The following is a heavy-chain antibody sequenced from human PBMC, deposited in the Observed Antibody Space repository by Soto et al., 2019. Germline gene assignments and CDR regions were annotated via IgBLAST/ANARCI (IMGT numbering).Heavy chain of an antibody. V-gene: IGHV3-7*01. Sequence: VGSLRLSCAASGFTFSSYWMSWVRQAPGKGLEWVANIKQDGSEKYYVDSVKGRFTISRDNAKNSLYLQMNSLRAEDTAVYYCARVRFWSGYYTYFDYWGQGTLVTVSS. CDR3: ARVRFWSGYYTYFDY. J-gene: IGHJ4*02. CDR2: IKQDGSEK. CDR1: GFTFSSYW. D-gene: IGHD3-3*01.